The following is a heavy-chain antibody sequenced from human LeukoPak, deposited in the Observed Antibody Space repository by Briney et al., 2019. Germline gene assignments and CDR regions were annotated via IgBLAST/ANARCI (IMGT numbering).Heavy chain of an antibody. J-gene: IGHJ3*02. V-gene: IGHV4-59*01. Sequence: PSETPSLTCTVSGGSISSYYWSWIRQPPGKGLEWIGYIYYSGSTNYNPSLKSRVTISVDTSKNQFSLKLSSVTAADTAVYYCARESSSSWSGAFDIWGQGTMVTVSS. D-gene: IGHD6-13*01. CDR1: GGSISSYY. CDR3: ARESSSSWSGAFDI. CDR2: IYYSGST.